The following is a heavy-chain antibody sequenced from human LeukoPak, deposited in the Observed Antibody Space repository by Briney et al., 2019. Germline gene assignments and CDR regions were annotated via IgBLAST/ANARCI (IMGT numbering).Heavy chain of an antibody. CDR2: IIPIFGTA. V-gene: IGHV1-69*06. CDR3: ASPEGYSGYDHYYYGMDV. Sequence: SVKVSCKASGGTFSSYAISWVRQAPGRGLEWMGGIIPIFGTANYAQKSQGRVTITADKSTSTAYMELSSLRSEDTAVYYCASPEGYSGYDHYYYGMDVWGKGTTVTVSS. D-gene: IGHD5-12*01. CDR1: GGTFSSYA. J-gene: IGHJ6*04.